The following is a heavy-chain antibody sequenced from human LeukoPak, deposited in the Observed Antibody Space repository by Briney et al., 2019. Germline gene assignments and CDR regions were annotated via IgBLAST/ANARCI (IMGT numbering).Heavy chain of an antibody. CDR3: AIEAIVGAPRGDY. Sequence: SETLSLTCNVSGGSFSTDNYYWGWIRQPPGKGLEWIGTFYYSGSTSYNPSLKSRAAIFVDTSNNQFSLNLSFVTAADTAVYYCAIEAIVGAPRGDYWGQGTPVTVSS. J-gene: IGHJ4*02. V-gene: IGHV4-39*02. CDR2: FYYSGST. D-gene: IGHD1-26*01. CDR1: GGSFSTDNYY.